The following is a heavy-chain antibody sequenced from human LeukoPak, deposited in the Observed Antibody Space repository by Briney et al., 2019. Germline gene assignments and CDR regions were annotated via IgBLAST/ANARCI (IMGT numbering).Heavy chain of an antibody. D-gene: IGHD5-12*01. Sequence: PSETLSLTCAVYGGSFSGYYWSWIRQPPGKGLEWIGEINHSGSTNYNPSLKSRVTISVDTSKNQFSLKLSSVTAADTAVYYCARDRSKLRPFDYWGQGTLVTVSS. CDR1: GGSFSGYY. V-gene: IGHV4-34*01. J-gene: IGHJ4*02. CDR2: INHSGST. CDR3: ARDRSKLRPFDY.